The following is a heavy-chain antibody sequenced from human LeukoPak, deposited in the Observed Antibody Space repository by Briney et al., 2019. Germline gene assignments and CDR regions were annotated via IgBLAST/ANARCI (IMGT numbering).Heavy chain of an antibody. V-gene: IGHV5-51*01. Sequence: GESLKISCKGSGYSFTSYWIGWVRQMPGKGLEWMGIIYPGDSDTRYSPSFQGQVTISADKSISTAYLQWSSLKASDTAMYYCARTEYYDILTGPGFDPWGQGTLVTVSS. D-gene: IGHD3-9*01. CDR2: IYPGDSDT. J-gene: IGHJ5*02. CDR1: GYSFTSYW. CDR3: ARTEYYDILTGPGFDP.